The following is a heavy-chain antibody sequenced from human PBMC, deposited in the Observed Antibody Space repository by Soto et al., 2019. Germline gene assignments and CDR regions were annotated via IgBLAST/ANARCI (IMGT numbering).Heavy chain of an antibody. Sequence: QVQLVQSGAEVKKPGASMKVSCKASGYTFTNYDITWVRQATGQGLEWMGWMNPQTGNTGYAENFQGRVTKTRNTSISTAYVELSGLRSEDTAVYYCARLSEESSSSNYYYFFMDVWGKGTTVTVS. CDR2: MNPQTGNT. D-gene: IGHD6-6*01. J-gene: IGHJ6*03. CDR1: GYTFTNYD. V-gene: IGHV1-8*02. CDR3: ARLSEESSSSNYYYFFMDV.